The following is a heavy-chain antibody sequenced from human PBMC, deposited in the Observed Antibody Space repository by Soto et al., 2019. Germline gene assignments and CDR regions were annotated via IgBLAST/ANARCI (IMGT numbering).Heavy chain of an antibody. CDR3: ARDSSPGWPSLRYFDY. V-gene: IGHV3-30-3*01. Sequence: QVQLVESGGGVVQPGRSLRLSCAASGFTFSSYAMHWVRQAPGKGLEWVAVISYDGSNKYYADSVKGRFTISRDNSKNTLYLQMNSLRAEDTAVYYCARDSSPGWPSLRYFDYWGQGTLVTVSS. J-gene: IGHJ4*02. D-gene: IGHD3-16*01. CDR2: ISYDGSNK. CDR1: GFTFSSYA.